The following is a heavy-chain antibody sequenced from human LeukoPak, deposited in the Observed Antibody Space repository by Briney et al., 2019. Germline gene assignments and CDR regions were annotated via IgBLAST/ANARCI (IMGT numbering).Heavy chain of an antibody. V-gene: IGHV4-59*01. D-gene: IGHD3-10*01. J-gene: IGHJ4*02. CDR3: VNGGSHLTK. CDR1: GGSISSY. Sequence: PSETLSLTCTVSGGSISSYWSWIRQSPGKGLEWIGYIYFTGTTNYNPSLKSRLTISIDTSRNQFSLKLSSATAADTAIYYCVNGGSHLTKWGQGTLVTVSS. CDR2: IYFTGTT.